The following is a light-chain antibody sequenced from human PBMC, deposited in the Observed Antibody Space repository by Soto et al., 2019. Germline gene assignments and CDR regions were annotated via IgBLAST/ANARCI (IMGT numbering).Light chain of an antibody. Sequence: ETMMKQSPATLSVSPGERATLSCRASQSVSSNVAWYQQKPGQAPRLLLYGASTRATGIPARFSGSGPGTELTLTITSSRSEDFAVYSCHQYNNRTPWTFGQGTKVDIK. CDR1: QSVSSN. V-gene: IGKV3-15*01. J-gene: IGKJ1*01. CDR3: HQYNNRTPWT. CDR2: GAS.